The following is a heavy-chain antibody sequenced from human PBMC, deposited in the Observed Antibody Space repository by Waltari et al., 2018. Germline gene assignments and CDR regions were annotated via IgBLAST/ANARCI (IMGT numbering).Heavy chain of an antibody. D-gene: IGHD3-3*01. V-gene: IGHV1-8*01. CDR3: ARGGGIFGVVMPRPCDY. Sequence: QVQLVQSGDEVKKVSCKASGYTFTSYDINWVRQATGQGLEWMGWMHPNSGNTGAAQKFQCRVTMTMNTSISTAYMELSSLRSEDTAVYYCARGGGIFGVVMPRPCDYWGQGTLVTVSS. CDR1: GYTFTSYD. J-gene: IGHJ4*02. CDR2: MHPNSGNT.